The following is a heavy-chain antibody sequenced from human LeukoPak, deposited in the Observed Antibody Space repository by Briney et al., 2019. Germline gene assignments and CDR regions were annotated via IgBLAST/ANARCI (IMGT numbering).Heavy chain of an antibody. V-gene: IGHV3-30*02. CDR3: AKDGQQLAPYSLDY. CDR2: IWYDGSFK. J-gene: IGHJ4*02. CDR1: GFTFSDHA. D-gene: IGHD6-13*01. Sequence: GGSLRLSCTASGFTFSDHAMHWVRQAPGKGLEWVGYIWYDGSFKYYGDSVKGRFTISRDISKNTLFLQMDSLSAEDTAVYYCAKDGQQLAPYSLDYWGQGTLVTVSS.